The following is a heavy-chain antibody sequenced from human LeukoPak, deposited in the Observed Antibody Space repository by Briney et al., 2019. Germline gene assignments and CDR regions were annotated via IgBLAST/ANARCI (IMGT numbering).Heavy chain of an antibody. CDR1: GGSFSGYY. J-gene: IGHJ5*02. V-gene: IGHV4-34*01. Sequence: SETLSLTCAVYGGSFSGYYWSWIRQPPGKGLEWIGEINHSGSTNYNPSLKSRVTISVDTSKNQFSLKLSSVTAADTAVYYCATAIQNWFDPWGQGTLATVSS. CDR3: ATAIQNWFDP. CDR2: INHSGST.